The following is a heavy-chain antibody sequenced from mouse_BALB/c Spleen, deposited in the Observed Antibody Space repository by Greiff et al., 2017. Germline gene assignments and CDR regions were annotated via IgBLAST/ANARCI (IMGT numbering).Heavy chain of an antibody. CDR1: GYTFTSYW. CDR2: IYPGDGDT. V-gene: IGHV1-87*01. CDR3: ATGTYYFDY. Sequence: QVQLKESGAELARPGASVKLSCKASGYTFTSYWMQWVKQRPGQGLEWIGAIYPGDGDTRYTQKFKGKATLTADKSSSTAYMQLSSLASEDSAVYYCATGTYYFDYWGQGTTLTVSS. D-gene: IGHD4-1*01. J-gene: IGHJ2*01.